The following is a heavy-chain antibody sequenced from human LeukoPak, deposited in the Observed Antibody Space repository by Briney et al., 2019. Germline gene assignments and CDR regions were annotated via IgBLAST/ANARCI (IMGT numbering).Heavy chain of an antibody. D-gene: IGHD2-8*01. CDR1: GYTFNNFV. J-gene: IGHJ4*02. Sequence: ASVTVSCKASGYTFNNFVISWVRQAPGQGLEWVGWISPHTYATRYAEKVQGRVSMTTDTSTTTVYMELRSLTSDDTAVYFCARGQSMYYWGQGTPATVSS. CDR2: ISPHTYAT. CDR3: ARGQSMYY. V-gene: IGHV1-18*01.